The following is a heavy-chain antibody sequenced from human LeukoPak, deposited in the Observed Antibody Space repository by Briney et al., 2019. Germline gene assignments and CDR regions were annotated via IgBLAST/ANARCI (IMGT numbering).Heavy chain of an antibody. Sequence: PGGSLRPSCAASGFTFSSYWMHWVRQAPGKGLVWVSRINSDGSSTSYADSVKGRFTISRDNAKNTLYLQMNSLRAEDTAVYYCAREWGAAGYDYYGMDVWGQGTTVTVSS. CDR1: GFTFSSYW. D-gene: IGHD6-13*01. J-gene: IGHJ6*02. CDR2: INSDGSST. CDR3: AREWGAAGYDYYGMDV. V-gene: IGHV3-74*01.